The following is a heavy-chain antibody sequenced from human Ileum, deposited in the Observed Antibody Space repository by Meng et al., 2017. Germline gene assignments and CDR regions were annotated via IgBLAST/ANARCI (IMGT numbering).Heavy chain of an antibody. CDR1: GYSFTNYW. V-gene: IGHV5-51*01. CDR3: ATRISSSTRSVFDI. D-gene: IGHD6-6*01. Sequence: GESLKISCKGSGYSFTNYWIGWVRQMPGKGLEWMGIIYPGDSDTKYSPSFQCQVTVSADKSLSTAYLQWSSLKAADTTMYYCATRISSSTRSVFDIWGQGTLVTVSS. CDR2: IYPGDSDT. J-gene: IGHJ3*02.